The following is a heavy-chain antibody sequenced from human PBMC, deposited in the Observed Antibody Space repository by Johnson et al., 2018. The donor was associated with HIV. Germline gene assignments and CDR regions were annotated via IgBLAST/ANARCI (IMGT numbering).Heavy chain of an antibody. V-gene: IGHV3-30*03. CDR3: ARGEDYGGNFGALDI. J-gene: IGHJ3*02. D-gene: IGHD4-23*01. CDR1: GLSFSNFG. CDR2: ISYDGSKK. Sequence: QVQLVESGGGVVQPGKSLTLSCVVSGLSFSNFGIHWVRQAPGKGPEWVAVISYDGSKKYYADSVRGRFTISRDNSKNTLYLQMNSLRDEDTAVYYCARGEDYGGNFGALDIWGQGTMVTVSS.